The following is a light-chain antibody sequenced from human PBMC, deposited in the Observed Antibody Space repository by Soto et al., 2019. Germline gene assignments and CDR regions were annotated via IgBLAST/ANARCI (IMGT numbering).Light chain of an antibody. CDR2: DLN. Sequence: QSALTQPASVSGSPGQSITISCTGTSSDVGGHKYVSWYQQHPGKAPKLMIYDLNYRPSGVSDRFSGSKSGNTAFLTISGLQAEDEADDYCTSFASTTTHAVFGGGTKLTVL. CDR3: TSFASTTTHAV. CDR1: SSDVGGHKY. V-gene: IGLV2-14*01. J-gene: IGLJ2*01.